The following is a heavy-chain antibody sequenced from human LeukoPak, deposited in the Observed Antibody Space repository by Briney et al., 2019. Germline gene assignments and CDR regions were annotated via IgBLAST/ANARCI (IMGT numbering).Heavy chain of an antibody. J-gene: IGHJ4*02. CDR3: ARGRRGYYDSSGPVGY. CDR2: INHSGST. CDR1: GGSFSGYY. D-gene: IGHD3-22*01. Sequence: PSETLSLTCAVYGGSFSGYYWSWIRQPPGKGLEWIGEINHSGSTNYNPSLKSRVTISVDTSKNQFSLKLSSVTAADTAVYYCARGRRGYYDSSGPVGYWGQGTLVTVSS. V-gene: IGHV4-34*01.